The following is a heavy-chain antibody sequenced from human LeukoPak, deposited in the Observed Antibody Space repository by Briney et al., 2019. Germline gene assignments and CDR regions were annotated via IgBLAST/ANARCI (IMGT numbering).Heavy chain of an antibody. CDR2: INHSGST. CDR3: ASGYCSSTSCFDY. CDR1: GGSFSGYY. Sequence: PSETLSLTCAVYGGSFSGYYWSWIRQPPGKGLEWIGEINHSGSTNYNPSLKSRATISVDTSKNQFSLKLSSVTAADTAVYYCASGYCSSTSCFDYWGQGTLVTVSS. D-gene: IGHD2-2*01. J-gene: IGHJ4*02. V-gene: IGHV4-34*01.